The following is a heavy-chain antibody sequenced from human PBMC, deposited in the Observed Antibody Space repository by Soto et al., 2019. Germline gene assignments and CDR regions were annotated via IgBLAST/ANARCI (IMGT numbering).Heavy chain of an antibody. CDR1: GFTFSNYA. D-gene: IGHD3-16*02. CDR3: ARIVSGYRFDY. CDR2: ISYDGSNK. Sequence: GRSLRLSCAASGFTFSNYAMHWVRQAPGKGLEWVAVISYDGSNKYYADSVKGRFTISRDNSKNTLYLQMNSLRAEDTAVYYCARIVSGYRFDYWGQGTLVTVS. J-gene: IGHJ4*02. V-gene: IGHV3-30-3*01.